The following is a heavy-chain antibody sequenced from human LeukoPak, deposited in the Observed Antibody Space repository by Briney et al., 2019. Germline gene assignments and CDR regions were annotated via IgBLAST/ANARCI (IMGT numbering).Heavy chain of an antibody. CDR1: GFTFSSYA. V-gene: IGHV3-23*01. Sequence: GGSLRLSCVVSGFTFSSYAMSWVRQAPGTGLEWVSVISGSGGSIYYADSVKGRFTISRDNAKNSLYLQRNSLRAEDTAVYYCARASAAAGTTNWFDPWGQGTLVTVSS. CDR3: ARASAAAGTTNWFDP. CDR2: ISGSGGSI. D-gene: IGHD6-13*01. J-gene: IGHJ5*02.